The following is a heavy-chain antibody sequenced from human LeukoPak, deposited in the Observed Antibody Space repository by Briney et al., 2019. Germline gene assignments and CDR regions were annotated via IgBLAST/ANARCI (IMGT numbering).Heavy chain of an antibody. CDR1: GGSISSYY. Sequence: SETLSLTCTVSGGSISSYYWSWIRQPPGKGLEWIGYIYYSGSTYYNPSLKSRVTISVDTSKNQFSLKLSSVTAADTAVYYCARDRGYSYGGTDYWGQGTLVTVSS. CDR2: IYYSGST. D-gene: IGHD5-18*01. CDR3: ARDRGYSYGGTDY. J-gene: IGHJ4*02. V-gene: IGHV4-59*12.